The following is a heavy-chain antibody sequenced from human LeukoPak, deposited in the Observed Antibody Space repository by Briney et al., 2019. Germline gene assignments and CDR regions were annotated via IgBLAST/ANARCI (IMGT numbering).Heavy chain of an antibody. V-gene: IGHV4-59*08. CDR2: ISYSGST. Sequence: SETLSLTCTVSGGSISSYYWSWIRKPPGKGLDWIGYISYSGSTNYNPSLKSRVTISVDTSKNQFSLKLSSVTAADTAVYYCARHVDTAMVLGYWGQGTLVTVSS. CDR3: ARHVDTAMVLGY. J-gene: IGHJ4*02. CDR1: GGSISSYY. D-gene: IGHD5-18*01.